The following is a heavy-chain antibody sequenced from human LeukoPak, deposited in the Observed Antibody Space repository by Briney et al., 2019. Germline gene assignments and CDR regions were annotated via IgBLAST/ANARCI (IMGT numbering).Heavy chain of an antibody. Sequence: PGGSLRLSRAASGFTFSSYSMNWVRQAPGKGLEWVSSISSSSSYIYYADSVKGRFTISRDNAKNSLYLQMNSLRAEDTAVYYCAAIFGVVPFDYWGQGTLVTVSS. CDR1: GFTFSSYS. V-gene: IGHV3-21*01. D-gene: IGHD3-3*01. CDR2: ISSSSSYI. CDR3: AAIFGVVPFDY. J-gene: IGHJ4*02.